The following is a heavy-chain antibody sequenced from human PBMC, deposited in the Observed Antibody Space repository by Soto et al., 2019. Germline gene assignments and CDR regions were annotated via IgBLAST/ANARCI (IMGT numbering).Heavy chain of an antibody. V-gene: IGHV3-7*01. CDR2: IKHDGNED. D-gene: IGHD1-1*01. CDR3: ARTGDGHHDFLDY. CDR1: GFTFGYYW. J-gene: IGHJ4*02. Sequence: LRLSCAASGFTFGYYWMNWVRPARGKGLEWVANIKHDGNEDNLLDSVNGRFTISRDNAKNSLFLQMNSMRVDDTAVYYCARTGDGHHDFLDYWGQGALVTVSS.